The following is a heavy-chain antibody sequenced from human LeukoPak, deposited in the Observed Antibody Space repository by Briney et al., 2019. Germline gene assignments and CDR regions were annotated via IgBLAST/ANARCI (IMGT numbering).Heavy chain of an antibody. Sequence: GGSLRLPCAASGFTVSSSFMSWVRQAPGKGLEWVSLIYRGGTTYVADSVEGRFTVSRDTSKNTLFLQMNSLRAEDTALYYCARPRDDNSGYYISWGQGSLVTVSA. CDR2: IYRGGTT. D-gene: IGHD6-19*01. V-gene: IGHV3-53*01. J-gene: IGHJ4*02. CDR3: ARPRDDNSGYYIS. CDR1: GFTVSSSF.